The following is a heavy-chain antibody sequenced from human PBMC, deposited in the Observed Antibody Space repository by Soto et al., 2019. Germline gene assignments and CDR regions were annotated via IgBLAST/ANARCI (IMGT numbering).Heavy chain of an antibody. V-gene: IGHV1-2*04. Sequence: ASVKVSCKASGYTFTGYYMHWVRQAPGQGLEWMGWINPNSGGTNYVQKFQGWVTMTRDTSISTAYMELSRLRSDDTAVYYCARDLAGVVEMATISRLMDYYYYYGMDVWGQGTTVTVSS. CDR1: GYTFTGYY. D-gene: IGHD2-21*01. CDR3: ARDLAGVVEMATISRLMDYYYYYGMDV. CDR2: INPNSGGT. J-gene: IGHJ6*02.